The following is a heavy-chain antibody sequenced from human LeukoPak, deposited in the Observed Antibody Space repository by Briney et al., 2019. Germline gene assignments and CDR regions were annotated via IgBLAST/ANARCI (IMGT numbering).Heavy chain of an antibody. J-gene: IGHJ5*02. CDR2: IYTSGST. V-gene: IGHV4-61*02. Sequence: SETLSLTCTVSGGSISSGSYYWSWIRQPAGKGLEWIGRIYTSGSTNYNPSLKSRVTISVDTSKNQFSLKLSSVTAADTAVYYCAGPLEKVNWFDPWGQGTLVTVSS. CDR3: AGPLEKVNWFDP. D-gene: IGHD1-1*01. CDR1: GGSISSGSYY.